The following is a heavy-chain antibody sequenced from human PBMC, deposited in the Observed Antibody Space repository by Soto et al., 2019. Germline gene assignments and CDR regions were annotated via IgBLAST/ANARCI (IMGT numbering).Heavy chain of an antibody. CDR2: IYWDDER. D-gene: IGHD1-26*01. V-gene: IGHV2-5*02. CDR3: AHRLSGRFVYY. J-gene: IGHJ4*02. Sequence: QITLKESGPTLVKPTQTLTLTCTFSGFSLTTSGVGVGWVRQPPGKALEWLALIYWDDERRYSPSLKSRLTITKDTSKTHVVLTMTNIDPVDTATYHCAHRLSGRFVYYWGQGTLVTVSS. CDR1: GFSLTTSGVG.